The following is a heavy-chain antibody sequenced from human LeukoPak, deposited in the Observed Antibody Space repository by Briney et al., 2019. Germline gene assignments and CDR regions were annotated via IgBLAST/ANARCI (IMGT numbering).Heavy chain of an antibody. V-gene: IGHV3-66*01. D-gene: IGHD3-22*01. Sequence: HPGGSLRLSCAASGLTVSDNFMTWVRQAPGRGLEWVSVLYSSGSAHYADSVMGRFTSSRDNAKNSLYLQMNSLRAEDTAVYYCARDRYYDTTGYTDAFDIWGQGTMVTVST. J-gene: IGHJ3*02. CDR2: LYSSGSA. CDR1: GLTVSDNF. CDR3: ARDRYYDTTGYTDAFDI.